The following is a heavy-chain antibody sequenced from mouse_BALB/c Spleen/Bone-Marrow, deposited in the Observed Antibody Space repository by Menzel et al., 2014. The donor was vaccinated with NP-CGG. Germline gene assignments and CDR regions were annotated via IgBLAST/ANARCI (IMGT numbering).Heavy chain of an antibody. CDR3: ARHAYYDQTEVSFVY. D-gene: IGHD2-4*01. Sequence: EVQLQQSGGGLVKSGGSLKLSCAASGFSFNSYGMSWVCQTPEKRLEWVATISGGGSYTFYPDSVKGRFTISRDNAKNNLYLQLSSLRSEDTALYYCARHAYYDQTEVSFVYWGQGTLVTVSA. V-gene: IGHV5-9-2*01. CDR1: GFSFNSYG. CDR2: ISGGGSYT. J-gene: IGHJ3*01.